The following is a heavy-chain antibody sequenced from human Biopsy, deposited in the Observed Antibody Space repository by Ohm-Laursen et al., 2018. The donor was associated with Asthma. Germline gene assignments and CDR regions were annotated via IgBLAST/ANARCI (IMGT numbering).Heavy chain of an antibody. CDR1: GFVFSQSG. V-gene: IGHV3-30*03. CDR3: ARQSGQEYGDSSGFDI. J-gene: IGHJ3*02. CDR2: ISSDGHNK. Sequence: RSLRLSCTASGFVFSQSGMHWVRQAPGKGLEWVALISSDGHNKYYKDSVKDRFTISRDNSKLRLYLEINSLRVEDSAVYYCARQSGQEYGDSSGFDIWGQGTKVAVSS. D-gene: IGHD3-22*01.